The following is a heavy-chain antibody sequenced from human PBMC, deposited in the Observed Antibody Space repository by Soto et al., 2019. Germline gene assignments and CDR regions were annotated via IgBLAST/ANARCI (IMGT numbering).Heavy chain of an antibody. Sequence: AAVKLCSKASGYTFTSYGISWVRQAPGQGLECMGWVSAYNGNTNYAQKLQGRVTMTTXTXXSXXXMXLXXLRXDXTAVYYSARVLGKTETIFAVVTQYYYYYYGMDVWG. CDR2: VSAYNGNT. CDR1: GYTFTSYG. V-gene: IGHV1-18*04. CDR3: ARVLGKTETIFAVVTQYYYYYYGMDV. J-gene: IGHJ6*02. D-gene: IGHD3-3*01.